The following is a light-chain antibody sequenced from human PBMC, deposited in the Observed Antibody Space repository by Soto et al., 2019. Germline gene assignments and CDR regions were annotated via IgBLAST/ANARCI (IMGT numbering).Light chain of an antibody. Sequence: EIVLTQSPATLSLSPGERATLSCRASQSVSSYLAWYQQKPGQAPRLLIYDASNRATGSPDRFSGSGSVTDFTLTISSLEPEDFAVYYCQQRSNLPPSFGQGTKVEIK. J-gene: IGKJ1*01. CDR2: DAS. CDR1: QSVSSY. CDR3: QQRSNLPPS. V-gene: IGKV3-11*01.